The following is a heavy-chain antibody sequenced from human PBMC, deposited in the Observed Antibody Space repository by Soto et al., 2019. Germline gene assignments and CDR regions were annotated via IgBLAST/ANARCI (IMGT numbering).Heavy chain of an antibody. V-gene: IGHV3-33*03. Sequence: QVKLVESGGGVVQPGRSLRLSCAASGFTFSPYGFHWVRQAPGKGLEWVANVWHDGTTRYYAQSVQGRFTVSRDNSKSTLYLQLNDLRPEDTAVYFCAKESDRGDFYLYGLDVWGQGTTGAVS. CDR2: VWHDGTTR. J-gene: IGHJ6*02. CDR1: GFTFSPYG. CDR3: AKESDRGDFYLYGLDV.